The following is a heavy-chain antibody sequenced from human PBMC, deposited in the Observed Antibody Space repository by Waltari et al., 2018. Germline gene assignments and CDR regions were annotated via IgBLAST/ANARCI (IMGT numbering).Heavy chain of an antibody. CDR2: SKTKADGGTT. CDR3: STEMATIRGPFDF. D-gene: IGHD5-12*01. V-gene: IGHV3-15*01. J-gene: IGHJ4*02. Sequence: EVQVVESGGGLVKPGGSLRLSCAASGFTFSNAYINWVRQAPGKGLGWVGRSKTKADGGTTDYAAPVKGRFTISRDDSRNTLYLQINNLKTEDTAVYYCSTEMATIRGPFDFWGQGTLVTVSS. CDR1: GFTFSNAY.